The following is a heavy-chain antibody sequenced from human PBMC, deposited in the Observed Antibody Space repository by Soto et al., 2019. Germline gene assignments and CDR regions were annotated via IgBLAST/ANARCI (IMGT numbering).Heavy chain of an antibody. Sequence: PGGSLRISCTASGFSFSSYGMHWVRQAPGKGLEWVSGINAGGSTYYADSVTGRFSISRDNSNNRVYLQMNTLRAEDTALYYCAKNHREQWLGDFDSWGQGT. J-gene: IGHJ4*02. V-gene: IGHV3-23*01. CDR1: GFSFSSYG. CDR3: AKNHREQWLGDFDS. CDR2: INAGGST. D-gene: IGHD6-19*01.